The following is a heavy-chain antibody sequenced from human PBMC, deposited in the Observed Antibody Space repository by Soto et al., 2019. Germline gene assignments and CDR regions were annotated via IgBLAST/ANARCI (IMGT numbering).Heavy chain of an antibody. CDR3: ARRYCTNGVCYKAGMDV. J-gene: IGHJ6*02. D-gene: IGHD2-8*01. CDR1: GYTFTGYY. Sequence: ASVKVSCKTSGYTFTGYYMHWVRQAPGQGLEWMGWINPNSGGTNYAQKFQGWVTMTRDTSISTAYMELSRLRSDDTAVYYCARRYCTNGVCYKAGMDVWGQGTTVTVSS. V-gene: IGHV1-2*04. CDR2: INPNSGGT.